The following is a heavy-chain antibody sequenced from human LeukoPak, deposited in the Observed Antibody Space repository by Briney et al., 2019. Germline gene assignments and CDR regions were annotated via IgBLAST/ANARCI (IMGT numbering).Heavy chain of an antibody. Sequence: GGSLRLSCVGSPVTFGTSAMSWVRQAPGKGLEWVSAVSAGGTNTYYADSVEGRFTISRDNSKDTLYLHMDSLRVEDTAQYFCARINCSGGTCYDYFDDWGQGTLVTVSS. CDR1: PVTFGTSA. V-gene: IGHV3-23*01. CDR3: ARINCSGGTCYDYFDD. CDR2: VSAGGTNT. D-gene: IGHD2-15*01. J-gene: IGHJ4*02.